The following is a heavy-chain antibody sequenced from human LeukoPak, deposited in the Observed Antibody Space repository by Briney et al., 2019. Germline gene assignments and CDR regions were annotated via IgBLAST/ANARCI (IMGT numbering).Heavy chain of an antibody. CDR3: ARGPGEKRYCSGGSCYPPDY. Sequence: MPGGSLRLSCAASAFTFNSYSMSWVRQAPGKGLEWVASITSTSVSTYYADSVKGRFTISRDNAKNSLYLQMNSLRAEDTAVYYCARGPGEKRYCSGGSCYPPDYWGQGTLVTVSS. V-gene: IGHV3-21*01. CDR1: AFTFNSYS. CDR2: ITSTSVST. J-gene: IGHJ4*02. D-gene: IGHD2-15*01.